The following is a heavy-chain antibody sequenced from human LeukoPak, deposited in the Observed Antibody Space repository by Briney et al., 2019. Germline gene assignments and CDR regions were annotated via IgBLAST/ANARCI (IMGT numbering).Heavy chain of an antibody. CDR2: ISSSSSTI. D-gene: IGHD5-12*01. CDR3: ARASGSHFDY. J-gene: IGHJ4*02. V-gene: IGHV3-48*02. CDR1: GFTFSSYS. Sequence: GGSLRLSCAASGFTFSSYSMNWVRQAPGKGLEYISYISSSSSTIYHADSVKGRFTISRDNAKNSLYLQMNSLRDEDTAVYYCARASGSHFDYWGQGTLVTVSS.